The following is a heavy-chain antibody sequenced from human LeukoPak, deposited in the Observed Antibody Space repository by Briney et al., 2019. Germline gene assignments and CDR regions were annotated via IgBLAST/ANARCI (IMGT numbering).Heavy chain of an antibody. CDR1: GGSFSGYY. Sequence: SETLSLTCAVYGGSFSGYYWSWIRQPPGKGLEWIGEINHSGSTNYNPSLKSRVTISVDTSKNQFSLKLNSVTAADTAVYYCARGNSVWGSSYWGQGTLVTVSS. CDR2: INHSGST. V-gene: IGHV4-34*01. D-gene: IGHD3-16*01. CDR3: ARGNSVWGSSY. J-gene: IGHJ4*02.